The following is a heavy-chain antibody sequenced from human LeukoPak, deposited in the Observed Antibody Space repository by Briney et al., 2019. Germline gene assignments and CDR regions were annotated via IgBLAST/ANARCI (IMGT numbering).Heavy chain of an antibody. CDR2: ISNSSGTI. CDR1: GFTFSSYC. D-gene: IGHD3-10*01. J-gene: IGHJ3*02. Sequence: GGSLRLSCAASGFTFSSYCMNWVRQAPGKGLEWVSYISNSSGTIYYADSMKGHYTISRDNANNSLYLQKNRLRDEDTAVYYCARDLGLRWFGELGDSFDIWGQGTMVTVSS. CDR3: ARDLGLRWFGELGDSFDI. V-gene: IGHV3-48*02.